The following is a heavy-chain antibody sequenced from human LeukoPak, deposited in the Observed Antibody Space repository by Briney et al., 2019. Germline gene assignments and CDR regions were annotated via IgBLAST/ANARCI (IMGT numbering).Heavy chain of an antibody. V-gene: IGHV1-18*01. D-gene: IGHD1-26*01. J-gene: IGHJ4*02. Sequence: ASVKVSCKASGYTFTSYGITWVRRAPGQGLEWMGWINAHNGNTNYAQNLQGRVTMTTDTSTSTAYMELRSLRSDDTAVYYCARASGGSYHDYWAREPWSPSPQ. CDR3: ARASGGSYHDY. CDR2: INAHNGNT. CDR1: GYTFTSYG.